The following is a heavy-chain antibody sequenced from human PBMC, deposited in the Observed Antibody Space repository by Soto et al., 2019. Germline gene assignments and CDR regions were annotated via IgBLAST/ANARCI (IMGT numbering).Heavy chain of an antibody. CDR3: ARGRWYYDSSLPRAEYFQH. CDR2: IYYSGST. J-gene: IGHJ1*01. Sequence: ASETLSLTCTVSGGSISSGGYYWSWIRQHPGKGLEWIGYIYYSGSTYYNPSLKSRVTISVDTSRNQFSLKLSSVTAADTAVYYCARGRWYYDSSLPRAEYFQHWGQGNLVTV. V-gene: IGHV4-31*03. D-gene: IGHD3-22*01. CDR1: GGSISSGGYY.